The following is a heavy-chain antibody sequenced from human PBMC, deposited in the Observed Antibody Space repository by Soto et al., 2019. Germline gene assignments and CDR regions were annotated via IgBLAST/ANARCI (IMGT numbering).Heavy chain of an antibody. V-gene: IGHV4-39*07. CDR2: ITSRGDT. CDR1: GASINSRDYF. J-gene: IGHJ4*02. CDR3: AREATSGESFSYFFDL. D-gene: IGHD2-2*01. Sequence: SETLSLTCTVSGASINSRDYFWGWIRQVPGKGPEWLGTITSRGDTFDSPSLKSRVIMSLDTSKNQFSLRLTSVTDTDTAVYFCAREATSGESFSYFFDLWGPGAPVTVSS.